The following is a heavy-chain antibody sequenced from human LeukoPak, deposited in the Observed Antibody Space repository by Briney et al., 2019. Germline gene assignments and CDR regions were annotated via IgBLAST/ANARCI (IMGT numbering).Heavy chain of an antibody. Sequence: SETLSLTCTVSGGSISSGGYYWGWVRQPPGKGLEWIGSIYNSGRTYYNPSLKSRVTISVDTSKNQISLKLSSVTAADTAVYYCARLAGLGYSSGWYSVDWFDPWGQGTLVTVSS. CDR3: ARLAGLGYSSGWYSVDWFDP. J-gene: IGHJ5*02. CDR1: GGSISSGGYY. V-gene: IGHV4-39*01. CDR2: IYNSGRT. D-gene: IGHD6-19*01.